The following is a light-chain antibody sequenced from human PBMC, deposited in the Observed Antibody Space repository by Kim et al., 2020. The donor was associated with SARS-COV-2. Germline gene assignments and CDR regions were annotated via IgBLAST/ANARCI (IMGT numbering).Light chain of an antibody. CDR2: DVS. Sequence: QSALTQPRSVSGSPGQSVTISCTGTSSDVGGYNYVSWYQQPPGKAPKLMIYDVSKRPSGVPDRFSGSKSGNTASLTISGLRAEDEADYYCCSYAGSFTWVFGGGTKLTVL. V-gene: IGLV2-11*01. CDR1: SSDVGGYNY. CDR3: CSYAGSFTWV. J-gene: IGLJ3*02.